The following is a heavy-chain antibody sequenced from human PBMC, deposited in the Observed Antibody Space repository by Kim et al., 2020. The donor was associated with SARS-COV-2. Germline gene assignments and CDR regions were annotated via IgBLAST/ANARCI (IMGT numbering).Heavy chain of an antibody. CDR3: AKGGDTAMVTHYYYGMDV. J-gene: IGHJ6*02. D-gene: IGHD5-18*01. CDR2: ISYDGSNK. CDR1: GFTFSSYG. Sequence: GGSLRLSCAASGFTFSSYGMHWVRQAPGKGLEWVAVISYDGSNKYYADSVKGRFTISRDNSKNTLYLQMNSLRAEDTAVYYCAKGGDTAMVTHYYYGMDVWGQGPTVTVSS. V-gene: IGHV3-30*18.